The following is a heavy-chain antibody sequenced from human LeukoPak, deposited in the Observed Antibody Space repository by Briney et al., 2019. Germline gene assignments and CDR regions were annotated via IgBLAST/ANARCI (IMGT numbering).Heavy chain of an antibody. CDR2: MNPNSGNT. Sequence: ASVTVSFTASGYTFTSYDINWVRQATGQGLEWMGWMNPNSGNTGYAQKFQGRVTMTRNTSISTAYMELSSLRSEDTAVYYCARVLSTDRVDAFDIWGQGTMVTVSS. J-gene: IGHJ3*02. D-gene: IGHD2-15*01. CDR3: ARVLSTDRVDAFDI. V-gene: IGHV1-8*01. CDR1: GYTFTSYD.